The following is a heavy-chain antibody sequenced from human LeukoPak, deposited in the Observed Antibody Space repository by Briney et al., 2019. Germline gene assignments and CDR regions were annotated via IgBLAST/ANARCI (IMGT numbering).Heavy chain of an antibody. Sequence: GGSLRLSCAVSGFTFSSYGMSWVGQAPAKGREWVSGIIGSSEITFYAASVKGRFTISRDNSKNTLSLQMNSLTAEDTAVYYCAKLTYGSGTYGAFDYWGQGTLVTVST. J-gene: IGHJ4*02. CDR3: AKLTYGSGTYGAFDY. D-gene: IGHD3-10*01. CDR2: IIGSSEIT. V-gene: IGHV3-23*01. CDR1: GFTFSSYG.